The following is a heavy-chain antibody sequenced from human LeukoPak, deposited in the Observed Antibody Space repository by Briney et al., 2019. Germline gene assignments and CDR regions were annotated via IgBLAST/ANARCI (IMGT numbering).Heavy chain of an antibody. Sequence: PSETLSLTCTVSGGSISSSSYYWGWIRQPPGKGLEWIGSIYYTRSTYYNPSLKSRVTISVDTSKNQFSLKLTSVTAADTAVYYCARVGGLYDSSGYSDYWGQGTLVTVSS. CDR2: IYYTRST. D-gene: IGHD3-22*01. J-gene: IGHJ4*02. CDR3: ARVGGLYDSSGYSDY. V-gene: IGHV4-39*01. CDR1: GGSISSSSYY.